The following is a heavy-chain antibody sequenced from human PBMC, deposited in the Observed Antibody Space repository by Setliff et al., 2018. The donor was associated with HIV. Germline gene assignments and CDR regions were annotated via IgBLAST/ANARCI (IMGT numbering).Heavy chain of an antibody. CDR1: GFTFSDYN. D-gene: IGHD2-2*01. J-gene: IGHJ4*02. Sequence: GSLRLSCAASGFTFSDYNMRWVRQAPGEGLEWVSSISKNGENRDYADSVQGRFTISRDNSKNTLYLQMDSLRAEDTAVYFCAEGYQFSDYWGRGTLVTVSS. CDR3: AEGYQFSDY. V-gene: IGHV3-23*01. CDR2: ISKNGENR.